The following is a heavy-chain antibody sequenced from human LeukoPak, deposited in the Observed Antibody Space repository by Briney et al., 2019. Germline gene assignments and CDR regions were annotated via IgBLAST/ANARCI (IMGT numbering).Heavy chain of an antibody. J-gene: IGHJ6*02. Sequence: GGSLRLSCAASGFTFSSYEMNWVRQAPGKGLEWVSYISSSGSTIYYADSAKGRFTISRDNAKNSLYLQMNSPRAEDTAVYYCARDQIAVAPYYYYGMAVWGQGTTVTVSS. CDR2: ISSSGSTI. CDR1: GFTFSSYE. D-gene: IGHD6-19*01. CDR3: ARDQIAVAPYYYYGMAV. V-gene: IGHV3-48*03.